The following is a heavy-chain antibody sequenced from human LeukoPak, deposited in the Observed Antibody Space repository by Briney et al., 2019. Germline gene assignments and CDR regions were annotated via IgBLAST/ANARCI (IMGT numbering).Heavy chain of an antibody. D-gene: IGHD3-9*01. V-gene: IGHV4-59*01. CDR1: GGSISSYC. CDR2: IYYSGST. CDR3: ARAILTGYRLYYFDY. Sequence: SETLSLTCTVSGGSISSYCWSWIRQPPGKGLEWIRYIYYSGSTNYNPSLKSRATISVDTSKNQFSLKLSSVTAADTAVYYCARAILTGYRLYYFDYWGQGTLVTVSS. J-gene: IGHJ4*02.